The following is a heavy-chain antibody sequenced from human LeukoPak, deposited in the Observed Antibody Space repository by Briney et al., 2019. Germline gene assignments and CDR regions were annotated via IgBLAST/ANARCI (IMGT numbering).Heavy chain of an antibody. CDR3: ARDTAMKR. CDR1: GGSISSSNW. CDR2: IYYSGST. V-gene: IGHV4-4*02. D-gene: IGHD5-18*01. J-gene: IGHJ4*02. Sequence: SETLSLTCAVSGGSISSSNWWSWVRQPPGKGLEWIGYIYYSGSTNYNPSLKSRVTISVDTSKNQFSLKLSSVTAADTAVYYCARDTAMKRWGQGTLVTVSS.